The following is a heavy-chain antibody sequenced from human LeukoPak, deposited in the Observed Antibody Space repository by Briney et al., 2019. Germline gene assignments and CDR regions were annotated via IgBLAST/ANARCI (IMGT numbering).Heavy chain of an antibody. CDR2: IWSDGNNK. D-gene: IGHD3-10*01. J-gene: IGHJ5*02. Sequence: PGGSLRLSCAASAFTFSRYGMHWVRQAPGKGLEWVALIWSDGNNKYYADSVKGRFTISRDNSKNTLSLQMNSLRTEDTAVYYCAKDRYGSGSDTPWGQGTLVTVSS. CDR1: AFTFSRYG. V-gene: IGHV3-30*02. CDR3: AKDRYGSGSDTP.